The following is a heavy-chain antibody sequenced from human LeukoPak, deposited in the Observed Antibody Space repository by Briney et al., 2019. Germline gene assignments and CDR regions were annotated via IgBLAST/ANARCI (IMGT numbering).Heavy chain of an antibody. J-gene: IGHJ4*02. CDR1: RFTFSSYA. CDR3: ANCGATTLAFYY. CDR2: ISGSGGST. Sequence: GSLRLSCAASRFTFSSYAMSWVRQAPGKGLEWVSAISGSGGSTYYADSVKGRFTISRDNSKNTLYLQMNSLRAEDTAVYYCANCGATTLAFYYWGQGTLVTVSS. V-gene: IGHV3-23*01. D-gene: IGHD1-26*01.